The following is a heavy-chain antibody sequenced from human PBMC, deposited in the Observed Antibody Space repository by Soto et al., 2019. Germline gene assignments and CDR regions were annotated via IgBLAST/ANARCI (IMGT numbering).Heavy chain of an antibody. CDR2: ISYDGSNK. V-gene: IGHV3-30*18. Sequence: GGSLRLSCAASGFTFSSYGMHWVRQAPGKGLEWVAVISYDGSNKYYADSVKGRFTISRDNSKNTLYLQMNSLRAEDTAVYYCAKEGPTPAALDYWGQGNLVTVSS. J-gene: IGHJ4*02. D-gene: IGHD2-15*01. CDR3: AKEGPTPAALDY. CDR1: GFTFSSYG.